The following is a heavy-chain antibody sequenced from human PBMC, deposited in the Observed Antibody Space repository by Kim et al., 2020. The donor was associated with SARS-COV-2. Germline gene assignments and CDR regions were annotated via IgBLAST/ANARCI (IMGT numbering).Heavy chain of an antibody. CDR1: GFTFSSYA. V-gene: IGHV3-23*01. CDR2: ISGSGGST. Sequence: GGSLRLSCAASGFTFSSYAMSWVRQAPGKGLEWVSAISGSGGSTYYADSVKGRFTISRDNSKNTLYLQMNSLRAEDTAVYYCAKEWVVVAATPAYFDYWGQGTLVTVSS. D-gene: IGHD2-15*01. CDR3: AKEWVVVAATPAYFDY. J-gene: IGHJ4*02.